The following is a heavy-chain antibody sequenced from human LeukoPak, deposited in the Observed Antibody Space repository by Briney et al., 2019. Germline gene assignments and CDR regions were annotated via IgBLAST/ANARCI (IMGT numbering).Heavy chain of an antibody. Sequence: GRSLRPSCAASGFIFSDYYMSWIRQAPGKGLEWVSYLSTSDDIKYYAGSVKGRFTISRANAKNSLYLEMDSLRAEDTAVYYCARGHYGGNPADAFDIWGQGTMVTVS. D-gene: IGHD4-23*01. CDR1: GFIFSDYY. J-gene: IGHJ3*02. CDR2: LSTSDDIK. V-gene: IGHV3-11*01. CDR3: ARGHYGGNPADAFDI.